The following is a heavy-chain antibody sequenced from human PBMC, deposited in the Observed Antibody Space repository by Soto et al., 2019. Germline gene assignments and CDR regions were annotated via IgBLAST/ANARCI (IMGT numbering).Heavy chain of an antibody. Sequence: GGSLRLSCAASGFTFSSYWMSWVRQAPGKGLEWVANIKQDGSEKYYVDSVKGRFTISRDNAKNSLYLEMNSLRAEDTAVYYCARESEDLTSNFDYWGQGTLGIVSS. CDR1: GFTFSSYW. J-gene: IGHJ4*02. V-gene: IGHV3-7*01. CDR3: ARESEDLTSNFDY. CDR2: IKQDGSEK.